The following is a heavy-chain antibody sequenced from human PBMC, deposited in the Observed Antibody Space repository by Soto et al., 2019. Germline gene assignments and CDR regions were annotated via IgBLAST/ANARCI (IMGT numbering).Heavy chain of an antibody. Sequence: GGSLRLSCAASEFIFSDYWMNWVRQAPGKGLEWVASINQDGGDKKYVDSVKGRFTISRDNAKNSLYLQMASLRAEDTAVYYSARDGVAPGLSFDFWGQGALVTVSS. D-gene: IGHD6-13*01. CDR2: INQDGGDK. CDR3: ARDGVAPGLSFDF. CDR1: EFIFSDYW. V-gene: IGHV3-7*05. J-gene: IGHJ4*02.